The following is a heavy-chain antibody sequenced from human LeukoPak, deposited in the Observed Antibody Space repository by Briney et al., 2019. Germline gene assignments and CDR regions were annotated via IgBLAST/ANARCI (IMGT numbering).Heavy chain of an antibody. J-gene: IGHJ4*02. CDR1: GFNFTNYN. Sequence: GGSLRLSCAASGFNFTNYNMSWVRQAPGKGLEWVANIKQDGSEKYYVDSVKGRFTISRDNAKNSLYLQMNSLRAEDTAVYYCARGEYYDFWSGYPFDYWGQGTLVTVSS. CDR2: IKQDGSEK. V-gene: IGHV3-7*05. CDR3: ARGEYYDFWSGYPFDY. D-gene: IGHD3-3*01.